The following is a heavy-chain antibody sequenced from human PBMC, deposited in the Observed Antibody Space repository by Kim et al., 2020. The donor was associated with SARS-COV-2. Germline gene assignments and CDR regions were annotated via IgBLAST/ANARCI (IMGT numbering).Heavy chain of an antibody. V-gene: IGHV3-33*01. CDR3: ARAQWVRGVIRYFDY. D-gene: IGHD3-10*01. CDR2: IWYDGSNK. J-gene: IGHJ4*02. Sequence: GGSLRLSCAASGFTFSSYGMHWVRQAPGKGLEWVAVIWYDGSNKYYADSVKGRFTISRDNSKNTLYLQMNSLRAEDTAVYYCARAQWVRGVIRYFDYWGQGTLVTVSS. CDR1: GFTFSSYG.